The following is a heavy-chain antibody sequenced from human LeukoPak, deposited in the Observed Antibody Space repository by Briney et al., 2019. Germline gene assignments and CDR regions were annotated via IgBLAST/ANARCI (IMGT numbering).Heavy chain of an antibody. D-gene: IGHD1-1*01. Sequence: TGGSLRLSCAASGFTFSTYWMSWVRQAPGKGLEWVANIKQDGNEKYYVDSVKGRFTISRDNAKNSLYLQMNGLRAEGTAVYYCARPGTTFDYWGQGTLVTVSS. CDR2: IKQDGNEK. CDR1: GFTFSTYW. J-gene: IGHJ4*02. CDR3: ARPGTTFDY. V-gene: IGHV3-7*03.